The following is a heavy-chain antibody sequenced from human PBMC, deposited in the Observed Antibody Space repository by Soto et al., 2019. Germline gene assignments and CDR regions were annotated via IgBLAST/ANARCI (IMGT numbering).Heavy chain of an antibody. Sequence: SQTLSLTSVVYGWTFSDYFWSWIRQPPGKGLEWIGEINHSGNTNYSPSLKSRVTISVDTSKNQFSLKVSSVTAADTAVYYCARHSDTAMVTVHYWGQG. V-gene: IGHV4-34*01. CDR1: GWTFSDYF. CDR3: ARHSDTAMVTVHY. D-gene: IGHD5-18*01. CDR2: INHSGNT. J-gene: IGHJ4*02.